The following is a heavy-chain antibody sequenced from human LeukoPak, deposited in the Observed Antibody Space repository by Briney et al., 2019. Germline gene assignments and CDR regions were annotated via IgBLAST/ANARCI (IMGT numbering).Heavy chain of an antibody. J-gene: IGHJ5*02. CDR3: ARASYDSSGYYYNWFDP. D-gene: IGHD3-22*01. Sequence: GGSLRLSCAASGLTFSSYGMHWIRQAPGKGLEWVAVIWYDGSNKYYADSVKGRFTISRDNSKNTLYLQMNSLRAEDTAVYYCARASYDSSGYYYNWFDPWGQGTLVTVSS. V-gene: IGHV3-33*01. CDR2: IWYDGSNK. CDR1: GLTFSSYG.